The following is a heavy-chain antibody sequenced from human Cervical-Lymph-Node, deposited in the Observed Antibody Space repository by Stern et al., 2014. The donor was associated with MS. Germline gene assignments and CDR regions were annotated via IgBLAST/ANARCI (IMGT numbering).Heavy chain of an antibody. Sequence: QVTLRESGPALVKPTQTLTLTCTFSGFSLSTSGMRVSWLPQPPGQALEWLARLDLGDDKVYSTSLKTRLTISKDTAKNQVVLTMTNMDPVDTATYYCARSPPYYEFWNDYYYFDYWGQGTLVAVSS. J-gene: IGHJ4*02. CDR1: GFSLSTSGMR. V-gene: IGHV2-70*04. CDR3: ARSPPYYEFWNDYYYFDY. D-gene: IGHD3-3*01. CDR2: LDLGDDK.